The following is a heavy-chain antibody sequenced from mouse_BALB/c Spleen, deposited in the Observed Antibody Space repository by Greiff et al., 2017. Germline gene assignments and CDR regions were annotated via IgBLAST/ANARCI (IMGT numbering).Heavy chain of an antibody. J-gene: IGHJ3*01. Sequence: DVKLVESGGGLVKPGGSLKLSCAASGFTFSSYAMSWVRQTPEKRLEWVASISSGGSTYYPDSVKGRFTISRDNARNILYLQMSSLRSEDTAMYYCARIGATPGFAYWGQGTLVTVSA. CDR2: ISSGGST. D-gene: IGHD3-1*01. V-gene: IGHV5-6-5*01. CDR1: GFTFSSYA. CDR3: ARIGATPGFAY.